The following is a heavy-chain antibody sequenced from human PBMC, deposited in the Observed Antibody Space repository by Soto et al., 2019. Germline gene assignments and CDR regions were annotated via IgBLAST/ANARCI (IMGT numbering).Heavy chain of an antibody. V-gene: IGHV5-51*01. D-gene: IGHD2-15*01. Sequence: GESLKISCKGSGYSFTSYWIGWVRQMPGKGLEWVGIIYPGDSDTRYSPSFQGQVTISADNALSTTYLQWDTLKPSDTAIYFCASDSHCDGGNCPMGGFDMWGQGTMVTVS. CDR1: GYSFTSYW. J-gene: IGHJ3*02. CDR2: IYPGDSDT. CDR3: ASDSHCDGGNCPMGGFDM.